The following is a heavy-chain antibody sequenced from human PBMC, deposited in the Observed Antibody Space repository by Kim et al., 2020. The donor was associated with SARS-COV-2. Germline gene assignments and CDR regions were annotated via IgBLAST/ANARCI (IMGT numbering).Heavy chain of an antibody. Sequence: GGSLRLSCAASGFTFSSYGMHWVRQAPGKGLEWVSYISSGSSTIYYADSVKGRFTISRDNAKNTLYLQMNSLRAEDTAVYYCARGSRATGGHTAMVRSFDSWGQGTLVTVSS. D-gene: IGHD5-18*01. CDR3: ARGSRATGGHTAMVRSFDS. CDR2: ISSGSSTI. J-gene: IGHJ4*02. CDR1: GFTFSSYG. V-gene: IGHV3-48*01.